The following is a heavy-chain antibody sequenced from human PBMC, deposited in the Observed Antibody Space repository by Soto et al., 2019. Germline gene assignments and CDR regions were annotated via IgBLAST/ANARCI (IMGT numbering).Heavy chain of an antibody. Sequence: VKVSCKASGGTFSSSAISWVRQAPGQGLEWMGGIIPISGTANYAQKFQGRVTITADESTSTAYMELSSLRSEDTAVYYCARELRFLEWLFRSGFNNAFDIWGQGTMVTVSS. J-gene: IGHJ3*02. CDR1: GGTFSSSA. D-gene: IGHD3-3*01. V-gene: IGHV1-69*13. CDR2: IIPISGTA. CDR3: ARELRFLEWLFRSGFNNAFDI.